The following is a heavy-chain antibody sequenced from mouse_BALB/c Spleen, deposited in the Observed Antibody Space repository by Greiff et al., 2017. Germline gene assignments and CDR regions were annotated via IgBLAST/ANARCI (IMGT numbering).Heavy chain of an antibody. V-gene: IGHV14-4*02. CDR2: IDPVNGDT. CDR1: GFNINDYY. J-gene: IGHJ3*01. Sequence: EVQLVESGAELVRSGASVKLSCTASGFNINDYYMHWVKQRPEQGLEWIGWIDPVNGDTEYAPKFQGKATMTADTSSNTAYLQLSSLTSEDTAVYYCNAWRAMSSSYAAFAYWGQGNLVTVAA. D-gene: IGHD3-1*01. CDR3: NAWRAMSSSYAAFAY.